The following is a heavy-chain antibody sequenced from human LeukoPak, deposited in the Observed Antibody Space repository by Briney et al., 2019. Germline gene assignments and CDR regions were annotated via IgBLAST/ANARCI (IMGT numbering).Heavy chain of an antibody. CDR3: ARWGGTYYDYVWGSYRFDY. J-gene: IGHJ4*02. CDR1: GYTFTSYY. CDR2: INPSGGST. D-gene: IGHD3-16*02. Sequence: ASVKVSCKASGYTFTSYYMHWVRQAPGQGLEWVGIINPSGGSTSYAQKFQGRVTMTRDTSTSTVYMELSSLRSEDTAVYYCARWGGTYYDYVWGSYRFDYWGQGTLVTVSS. V-gene: IGHV1-46*01.